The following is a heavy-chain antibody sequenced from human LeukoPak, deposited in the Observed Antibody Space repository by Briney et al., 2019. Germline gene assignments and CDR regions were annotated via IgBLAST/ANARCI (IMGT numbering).Heavy chain of an antibody. CDR2: IYYSGST. J-gene: IGHJ6*02. CDR3: ARDLNDYVWGSSNYYCGMDV. CDR1: GGSISSYY. D-gene: IGHD3-16*01. Sequence: SETLSLTCTVSGGSISSYYWSWIRQPPGKGLEWIGYIYYSGSTNYNPSLKSRVTISVDTSKNQLSLRLSSVTAADTAVYYCARDLNDYVWGSSNYYCGMDVWGQGTTVTVSS. V-gene: IGHV4-59*01.